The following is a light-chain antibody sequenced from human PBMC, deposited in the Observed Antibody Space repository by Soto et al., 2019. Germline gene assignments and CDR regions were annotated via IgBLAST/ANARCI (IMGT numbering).Light chain of an antibody. CDR2: EVS. CDR3: SSFTSYNTWV. J-gene: IGLJ3*02. CDR1: TSDVGGHNY. Sequence: QSALTQPASVSGSPGQSITISCTGITSDVGGHNYVSWYQQHPGKAPKFIIYEVSNRPSGVSNRFSGSKSGNTASLTISGLQAEDEAHYYRSSFTSYNTWVFGGGTKLTVL. V-gene: IGLV2-14*01.